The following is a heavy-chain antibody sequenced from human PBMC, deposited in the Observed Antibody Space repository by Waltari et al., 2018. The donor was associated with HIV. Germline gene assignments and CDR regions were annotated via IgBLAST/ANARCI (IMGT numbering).Heavy chain of an antibody. Sequence: EVQLVESGGGLVQPGGSRQLSWVTSGFPFASFWMSWARQTPGKGLEWVVNINKDSTKKKYVDSVKGRFIISRDNAGNSLFLDMTDLRGEETGPYYCAREVSGSPYFFNYWGQGAMLIVSS. D-gene: IGHD2-21*01. CDR1: GFPFASFW. V-gene: IGHV3-7*03. CDR3: AREVSGSPYFFNY. CDR2: INKDSTKK. J-gene: IGHJ4*02.